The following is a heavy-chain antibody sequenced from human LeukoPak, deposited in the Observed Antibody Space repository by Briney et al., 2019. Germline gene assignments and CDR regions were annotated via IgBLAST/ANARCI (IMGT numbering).Heavy chain of an antibody. CDR2: IGDSGSGG. Sequence: GGSLRLSCSASGFNFNYFAMSWVRQAPGKRLEWVSTIGDSGSGGSYADSVRGRFAISRDNSKNMVYLQMHSLRVDDSAVYYCSRIKYGGNSGYHFDYWGQGTLVTVSS. CDR1: GFNFNYFA. CDR3: SRIKYGGNSGYHFDY. J-gene: IGHJ4*02. V-gene: IGHV3-23*01. D-gene: IGHD4-23*01.